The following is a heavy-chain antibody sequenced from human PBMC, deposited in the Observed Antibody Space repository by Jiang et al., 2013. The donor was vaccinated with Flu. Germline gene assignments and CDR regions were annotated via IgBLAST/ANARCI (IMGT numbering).Heavy chain of an antibody. CDR2: IRFDGSTE. D-gene: IGHD3-9*01. J-gene: IGHJ4*02. CDR1: GFTFSYYA. Sequence: VGSGGGVVQPGGSLRLSCAASGFTFSYYAMYWVRQPPGKGLNWVASIRFDGSTEYYGDSVKGRFTISRDNSKNTVYLQMNSLRPEDTSVYYCATLRGSSYDTYLADYWGQGTLVTVSS. CDR3: ATLRGSSYDTYLADY. V-gene: IGHV3-30*02.